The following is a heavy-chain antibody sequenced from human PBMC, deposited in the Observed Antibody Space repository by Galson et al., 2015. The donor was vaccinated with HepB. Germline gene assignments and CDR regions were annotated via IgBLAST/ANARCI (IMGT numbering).Heavy chain of an antibody. J-gene: IGHJ4*02. CDR2: ISSSSSYI. CDR1: GFTFSSYS. V-gene: IGHV3-21*01. D-gene: IGHD4-11*01. Sequence: SLRLSCAASGFTFSSYSMNWVRQAPGKGLEWVSSISSSSSYIHYADSVKGRFTISRDNAKNSLYLQMNSLRAEDTAVYYCARDWGAATTADFAYWGQGTLVTVSS. CDR3: ARDWGAATTADFAY.